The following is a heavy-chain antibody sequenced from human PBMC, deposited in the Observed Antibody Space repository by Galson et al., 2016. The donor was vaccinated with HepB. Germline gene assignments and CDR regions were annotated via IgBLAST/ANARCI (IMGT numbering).Heavy chain of an antibody. Sequence: SLRLSCAASGFAFSVYGMSWVRQAPRKGLEWVAAISPRGSGTGYADSVQGRFTISRDNSKNTLYLQLNSLRSEDTAVYYCAKGNTDPGDDWGQGIVVTVSS. D-gene: IGHD2-2*02. J-gene: IGHJ4*02. CDR3: AKGNTDPGDD. CDR2: ISPRGSGT. V-gene: IGHV3-23*01. CDR1: GFAFSVYG.